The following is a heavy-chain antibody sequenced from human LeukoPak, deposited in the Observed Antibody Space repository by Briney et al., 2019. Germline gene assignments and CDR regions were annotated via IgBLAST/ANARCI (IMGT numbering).Heavy chain of an antibody. CDR1: GGSLNGYY. V-gene: IGHV4-59*08. J-gene: IGHJ6*04. Sequence: KPSETLSLTCTVSGGSLNGYYWGWIRQPPGKGLECIGYIHSSEGTAHNASLKSRLTISLDTSKNQFSLTLSSVTAADTAVYYCARHVYGEGMVVWGKGTTATVSS. CDR2: IHSSEGT. D-gene: IGHD4-17*01. CDR3: ARHVYGEGMVV.